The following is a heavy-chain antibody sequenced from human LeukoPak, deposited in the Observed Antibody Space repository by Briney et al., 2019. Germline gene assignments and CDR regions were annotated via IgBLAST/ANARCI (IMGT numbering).Heavy chain of an antibody. D-gene: IGHD6-25*01. CDR1: GGSFSGYY. Sequence: SETLSLTCAVYGGSFSGYYWSWIRQPPGKGLEWIGEINHSGSTNYNPSLKSRVTISVDTSKNQFSLKLSSVTAADTAVYYCARQRRYVRDWGQGTLVTVSS. J-gene: IGHJ4*02. CDR3: ARQRRYVRD. CDR2: INHSGST. V-gene: IGHV4-34*01.